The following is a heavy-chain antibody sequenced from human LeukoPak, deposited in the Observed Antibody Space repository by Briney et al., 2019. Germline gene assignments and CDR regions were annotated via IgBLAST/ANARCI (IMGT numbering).Heavy chain of an antibody. V-gene: IGHV1-18*01. CDR3: ARDVGDIVTVPAAIIVP. J-gene: IGHJ5*02. D-gene: IGHD2-2*01. Sequence: ASVKVSCKASGYTFSSYGISWVRQAPGQGLEWMGWISAYNGNTNYAQMVQGRVTMTTDTSTSTAYMEVRSLRSDDTAMYYCARDVGDIVTVPAAIIVPWGQRTLVTVSS. CDR1: GYTFSSYG. CDR2: ISAYNGNT.